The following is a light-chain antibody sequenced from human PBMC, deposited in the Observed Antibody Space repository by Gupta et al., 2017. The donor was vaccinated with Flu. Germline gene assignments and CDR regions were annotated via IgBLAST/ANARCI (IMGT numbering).Light chain of an antibody. CDR1: SSDVGSYNR. CDR2: EVS. J-gene: IGLJ2*01. V-gene: IGLV2-18*01. Sequence: QSALTQPPSVSGSPGQSVTISCTGTSSDVGSYNRVSWYQQPPGTAPKLIIYEVSNRPSGVPDRFSGSKSGNTASLTISRLQAEDEADYYCNFFTTTSTPVVFGGGTKLTVL. CDR3: NFFTTTSTPVV.